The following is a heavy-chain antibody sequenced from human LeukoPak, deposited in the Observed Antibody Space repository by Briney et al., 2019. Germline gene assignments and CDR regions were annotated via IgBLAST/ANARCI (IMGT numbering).Heavy chain of an antibody. V-gene: IGHV1-8*01. Sequence: ASVKVSCKASGYTFTSYDINWVRQATGQGLEWMGWMNPNSGETGYSQKFQGRVTITRDTSISTAYMELRSLRSEDTAVYYCAKHDRTTFDYWGQGTLVTVSS. CDR3: AKHDRTTFDY. CDR2: MNPNSGET. J-gene: IGHJ4*02. D-gene: IGHD1-14*01. CDR1: GYTFTSYD.